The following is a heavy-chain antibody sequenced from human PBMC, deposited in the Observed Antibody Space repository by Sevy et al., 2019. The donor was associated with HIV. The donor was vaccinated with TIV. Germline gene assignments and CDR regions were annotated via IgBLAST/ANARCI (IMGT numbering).Heavy chain of an antibody. V-gene: IGHV3-23*01. J-gene: IGHJ4*02. Sequence: GGSLRLSCAASGFSFSNYAMTWVRQAPGKGLEWVSTLIGGGSRTYYADSVTGRFTISRDNSKNTLYLQMNNVRVEDTAVYYCARGGYYYDNAAYYALDSWGQGTLVTVSS. CDR3: ARGGYYYDNAAYYALDS. CDR2: LIGGGSRT. CDR1: GFSFSNYA. D-gene: IGHD3-22*01.